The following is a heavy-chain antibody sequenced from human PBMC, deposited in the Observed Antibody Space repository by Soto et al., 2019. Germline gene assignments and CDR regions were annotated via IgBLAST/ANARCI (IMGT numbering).Heavy chain of an antibody. CDR3: ARDPNMVRGVSGWFDP. D-gene: IGHD3-10*01. CDR1: GYTFTSYG. Sequence: QVQLVQSGAEVKKPGASVQVSCKASGYTFTSYGISWVRQAPGQGLEWMGWISAYNGHTNYAQKLQGRVTMTTDTSTSTAYMELRSLRSDDTAVYYCARDPNMVRGVSGWFDPWGQGTLVTVSS. J-gene: IGHJ5*02. V-gene: IGHV1-18*01. CDR2: ISAYNGHT.